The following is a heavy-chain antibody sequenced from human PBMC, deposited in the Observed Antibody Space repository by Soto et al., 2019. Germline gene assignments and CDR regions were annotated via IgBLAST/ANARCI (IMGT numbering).Heavy chain of an antibody. V-gene: IGHV4-34*01. CDR2: INHSGST. J-gene: IGHJ4*02. D-gene: IGHD2-21*02. CDR1: GGSFSGYY. Sequence: SETMSLTCAVYGGSFSGYYWSWIRQPPGKGLEWIGEINHSGSTNYNPSLKSRVTISVDTSKNQFSLKLSSVTAADTAVYYCARGLDIVVVTAIRRGLFDHWGQGTLVTVSS. CDR3: ARGLDIVVVTAIRRGLFDH.